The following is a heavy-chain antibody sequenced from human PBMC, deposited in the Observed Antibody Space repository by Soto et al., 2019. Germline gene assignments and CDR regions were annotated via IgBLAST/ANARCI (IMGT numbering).Heavy chain of an antibody. CDR1: GGSISSGGYY. CDR2: IYYSGST. D-gene: IGHD4-17*01. Sequence: QVQLQESGPGLVKPSQTLSLTCTVSGGSISSGGYYWSWIRQHPGKGLEWIGYIYYSGSTYYNPSLKSRVTISVDTSKNQFSLKLSSVTAADTAVYYCARGEDDYGDVYYFDYWGHGTLVTVSS. J-gene: IGHJ4*01. V-gene: IGHV4-31*03. CDR3: ARGEDDYGDVYYFDY.